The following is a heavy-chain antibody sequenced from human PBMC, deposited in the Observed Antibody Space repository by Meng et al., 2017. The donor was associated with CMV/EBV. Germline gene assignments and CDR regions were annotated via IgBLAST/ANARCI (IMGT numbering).Heavy chain of an antibody. CDR3: ARDGQPYDYVWGSYRPHHFDY. CDR2: VNSDGSST. V-gene: IGHV3-74*01. Sequence: LSLTCAASGFTFSSYWMHWVRQAPGKGLVWVSRVNSDGSSTSYADSVKGRFTISRDNAKNTLYLQMNSLRAEDTAVYYCARDGQPYDYVWGSYRPHHFDYWGQGTLVTVSS. D-gene: IGHD3-16*02. J-gene: IGHJ4*02. CDR1: GFTFSSYW.